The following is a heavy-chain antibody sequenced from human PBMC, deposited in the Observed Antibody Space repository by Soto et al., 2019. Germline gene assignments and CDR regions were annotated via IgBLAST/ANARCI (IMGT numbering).Heavy chain of an antibody. CDR2: ISYDGSNK. CDR3: AKDTFYHDSSGHYVFDY. V-gene: IGHV3-30*18. Sequence: QVQLVESGGGVVQPGRSLRLSCAASGFTFSSYGIHWVRQAPGKGLEWVAAISYDGSNKYHADSAKGRFTISRDNSKNTVYLQMNSLRAEDTAVYYCAKDTFYHDSSGHYVFDYWGQGTLVTVSS. J-gene: IGHJ4*02. CDR1: GFTFSSYG. D-gene: IGHD3-22*01.